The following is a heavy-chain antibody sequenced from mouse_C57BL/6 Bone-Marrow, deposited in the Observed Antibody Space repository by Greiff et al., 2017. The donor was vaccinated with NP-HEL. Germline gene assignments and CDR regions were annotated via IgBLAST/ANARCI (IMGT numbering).Heavy chain of an antibody. J-gene: IGHJ1*03. Sequence: QVQLQQSGAELVKPGASVKLSCKASGYTFTSYWMHWVKQRPGQGLEWIGMIHPNSGSTNYNEKFKSKATLTVDKSSSTAYMQRRSLTSEDSAVYYCARGGGYPYWYFDVWGTGTTVTVSS. V-gene: IGHV1-64*01. CDR2: IHPNSGST. D-gene: IGHD2-2*01. CDR1: GYTFTSYW. CDR3: ARGGGYPYWYFDV.